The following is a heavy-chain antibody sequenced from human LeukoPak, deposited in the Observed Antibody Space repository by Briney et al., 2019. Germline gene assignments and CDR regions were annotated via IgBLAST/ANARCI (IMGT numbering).Heavy chain of an antibody. D-gene: IGHD3-16*01. CDR2: ISYDGSNK. CDR1: GFTFSSYA. J-gene: IGHJ4*02. CDR3: ARLQDVWVKTPISFDY. V-gene: IGHV3-30-3*01. Sequence: GGSLRLSCAASGFTFSSYAMHWVRQAPGKGLEWVAVISYDGSNKYYADSVKGRFTISRDNSKNTLYLRMNSLRAEDTAVYYCARLQDVWVKTPISFDYWGQGTLVTVSS.